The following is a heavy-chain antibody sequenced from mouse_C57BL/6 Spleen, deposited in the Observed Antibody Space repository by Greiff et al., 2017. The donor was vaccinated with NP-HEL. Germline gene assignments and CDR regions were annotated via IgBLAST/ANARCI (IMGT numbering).Heavy chain of an antibody. V-gene: IGHV1-19*01. D-gene: IGHD6-1*01. J-gene: IGHJ4*01. CDR2: INPYNGGT. CDR3: ERTTGNYYAMDY. CDR1: GYTFTDYY. Sequence: EVQLQQSGPVLVKPGASVKMSCKASGYTFTDYYMNWVKQSHGKSLEWIGVINPYNGGTSYNQKFKGKAKLTVDKSSSTAYMELNSLTSEDSEVYYCERTTGNYYAMDYWGQGTSVTVSS.